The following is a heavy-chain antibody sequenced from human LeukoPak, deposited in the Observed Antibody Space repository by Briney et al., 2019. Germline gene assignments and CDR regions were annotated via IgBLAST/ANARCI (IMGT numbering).Heavy chain of an antibody. CDR3: ARGFDGLRLKGQYLDY. CDR2: INPSGGST. D-gene: IGHD5/OR15-5a*01. Sequence: ASVKVSCKAFGHSLTSYSMHWVRQAPGQGLEWMGIINPSGGSTSYAQKFQGRVTMTRDTSTSTVYMEVTSLRSEDTAVYYCARGFDGLRLKGQYLDYWGQGTLVTASS. V-gene: IGHV1-46*01. CDR1: GHSLTSYS. J-gene: IGHJ4*02.